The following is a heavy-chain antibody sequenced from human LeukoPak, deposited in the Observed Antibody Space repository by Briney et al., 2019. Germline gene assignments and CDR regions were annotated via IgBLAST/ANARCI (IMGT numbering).Heavy chain of an antibody. CDR2: TS. V-gene: IGHV6-1*01. Sequence: SQTLSLTCAISGDSVSSNSAAWNWIRQSPSRGLEWLGRTSVSVKSRITINPDTSKNQFSLKLSSVTAADTAVYYCARDFGRGSGSSFDPWGQGTLVTVSS. CDR3: ARDFGRGSGSSFDP. J-gene: IGHJ5*02. D-gene: IGHD3-10*01. CDR1: GDSVSSNSAA.